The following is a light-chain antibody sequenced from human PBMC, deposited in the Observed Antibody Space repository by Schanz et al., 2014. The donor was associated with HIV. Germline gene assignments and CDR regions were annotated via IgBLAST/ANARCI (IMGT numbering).Light chain of an antibody. J-gene: IGKJ4*01. CDR1: QTVYRN. CDR3: QYFGNSGGT. Sequence: EIVMTQSPATLSVSPGERVTLSCRASQTVYRNLAWYQQKPGQTPRLVIYATSTTAAGIPDRFSGTGSGTDFTLTISSLEPEDFAVYYCQYFGNSGGTFGGGTKVEIK. V-gene: IGKV3D-15*01. CDR2: ATS.